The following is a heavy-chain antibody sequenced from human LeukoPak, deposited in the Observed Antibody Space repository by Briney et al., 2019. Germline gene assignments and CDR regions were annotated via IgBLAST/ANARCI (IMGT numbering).Heavy chain of an antibody. CDR1: GFTFSSYV. V-gene: IGHV3-23*01. CDR2: ISGGGGST. CDR3: AKENSGYDTNWFDP. J-gene: IGHJ5*02. Sequence: TGGSLRLSCAASGFTFSSYVMSWVRQAPGKGLEWVSGISGGGGSTYYADSVKGRFTISRDNSKNTLYLQMNSLRAEDTAVYYCAKENSGYDTNWFDPWGQGTLVTVSS. D-gene: IGHD5-12*01.